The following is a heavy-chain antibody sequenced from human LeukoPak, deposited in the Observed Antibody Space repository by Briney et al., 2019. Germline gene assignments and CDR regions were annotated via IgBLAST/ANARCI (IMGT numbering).Heavy chain of an antibody. CDR2: ISRNSGSI. J-gene: IGHJ6*03. D-gene: IGHD6-13*01. V-gene: IGHV3-9*01. Sequence: GGSLRLSCAASGFTFDDYAMHWARQAPGKGLEWVSGISRNSGSIGYADSVKGRFTISRDNAKNSLFLQMNSLRAEDTALYYCARDPYGTLAAAGTLGSYMDVWGKGTTVTVSS. CDR1: GFTFDDYA. CDR3: ARDPYGTLAAAGTLGSYMDV.